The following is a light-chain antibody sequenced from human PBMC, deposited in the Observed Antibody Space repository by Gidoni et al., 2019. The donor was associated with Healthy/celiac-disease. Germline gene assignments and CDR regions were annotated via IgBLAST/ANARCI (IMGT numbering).Light chain of an antibody. J-gene: IGKJ4*01. CDR1: QSVSSN. CDR3: QQYNNLPLT. V-gene: IGKV3-15*01. CDR2: GAS. Sequence: EIVMTQSPATLSVSPGERATLSCRASQSVSSNLAWYQQKPGQAPRLLIYGASTRATGIPAMFSGSGSGTEFTLTISSLQSEYFAVYYCQQYNNLPLTFGGGTKVEIK.